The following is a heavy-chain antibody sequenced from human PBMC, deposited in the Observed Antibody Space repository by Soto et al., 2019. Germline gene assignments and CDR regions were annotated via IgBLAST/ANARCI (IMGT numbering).Heavy chain of an antibody. J-gene: IGHJ5*02. V-gene: IGHV5-10-1*01. CDR2: IDPSDSYT. D-gene: IGHD3-10*01. CDR3: ARAPRGRLWFDP. Sequence: HGESLKISCKGSGYSFTSYWISWVRQMPGKGLEWMGRIDPSDSYTNYSPSFQGHVTISADKSISTAYLQWSSLKASDTAMYYCARAPRGRLWFDPWGQGTLVTVSS. CDR1: GYSFTSYW.